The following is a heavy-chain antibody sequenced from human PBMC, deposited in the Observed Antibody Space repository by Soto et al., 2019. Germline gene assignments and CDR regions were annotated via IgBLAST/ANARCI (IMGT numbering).Heavy chain of an antibody. CDR2: ISSSSSYI. D-gene: IGHD2-15*01. CDR1: GFTFSSYS. V-gene: IGHV3-21*01. J-gene: IGHJ4*02. Sequence: GESLKISCAASGFTFSSYSMNWVRRAPGKGLEWVSSISSSSSYIYYADSVKGRFTISRDNAKNSLYLQMKSLRAEETAVYYCASKIPVPDRYCSGGSCYLYYFDYWGQGTLVTVSS. CDR3: ASKIPVPDRYCSGGSCYLYYFDY.